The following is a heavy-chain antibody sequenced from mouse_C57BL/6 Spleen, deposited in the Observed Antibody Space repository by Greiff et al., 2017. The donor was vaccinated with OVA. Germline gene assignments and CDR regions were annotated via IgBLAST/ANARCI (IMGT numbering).Heavy chain of an antibody. CDR2: INPNYGTT. V-gene: IGHV1-39*01. J-gene: IGHJ2*01. CDR3: ARYGYDAGYYFDY. D-gene: IGHD2-2*01. CDR1: GYSFTDYN. Sequence: VQLKESGPELVKPGASVKISCKASGYSFTDYNMNWVKQSNGKSLEWIGVINPNYGTTSYNQKFKGKATLTVDQSSSTAYTQLNSLTSEDSAVYYCARYGYDAGYYFDYWGQGTTLTVSS.